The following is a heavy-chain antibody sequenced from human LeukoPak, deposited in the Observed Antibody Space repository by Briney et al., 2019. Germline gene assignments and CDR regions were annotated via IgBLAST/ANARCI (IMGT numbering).Heavy chain of an antibody. D-gene: IGHD1-1*01. V-gene: IGHV1-18*01. CDR3: ARDRTTGTTPAIILRH. CDR2: ISAYNGNT. Sequence: ASVKVSCKASGYTFTSYGISWVRQAPGQGLEWMGWISAYNGNTNYAQKLQGRVTMTTDTSTCTAYMELRSLRSDDTAVYYCARDRTTGTTPAIILRHWGQGTLVTVSS. J-gene: IGHJ4*02. CDR1: GYTFTSYG.